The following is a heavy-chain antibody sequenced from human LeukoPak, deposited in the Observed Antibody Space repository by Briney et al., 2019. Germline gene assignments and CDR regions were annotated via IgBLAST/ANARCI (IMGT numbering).Heavy chain of an antibody. CDR3: ARDEFIWGIAAAGTRVFDY. J-gene: IGHJ4*02. CDR2: ISYDGSNK. V-gene: IGHV3-30*04. CDR1: GFSLSSYV. Sequence: GRSLRLSSAASGFSLSSYVMHWVRQAPGKGLEWVAVISYDGSNKYYADSVKGLFTISRDNSKNTLYLQMNSLRAEDTAVYYCARDEFIWGIAAAGTRVFDYWGRGTLVTVSS. D-gene: IGHD6-13*01.